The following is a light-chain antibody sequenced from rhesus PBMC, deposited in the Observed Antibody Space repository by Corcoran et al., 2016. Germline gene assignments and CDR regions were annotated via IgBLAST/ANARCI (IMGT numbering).Light chain of an antibody. J-gene: IGKJ2*01. CDR3: QQYNSLPYT. V-gene: IGKV1-32*05. Sequence: DIQMTQSPSSLSASVGHRVTITCRASQGLSSYLNWSQQKPGKAPKLLIFDANRLESGVPSRFSGSGSGTEFTLTISSLQHEDFTTYYCQQYNSLPYTFGQGTKAEIK. CDR2: DAN. CDR1: QGLSSY.